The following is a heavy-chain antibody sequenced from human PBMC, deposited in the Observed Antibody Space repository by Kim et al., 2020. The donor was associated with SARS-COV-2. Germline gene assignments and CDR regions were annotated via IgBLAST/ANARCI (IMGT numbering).Heavy chain of an antibody. D-gene: IGHD3-10*01. CDR3: ASQDLSVMVRGPSFDY. CDR2: INHSGST. CDR1: GGSFSGYY. J-gene: IGHJ4*01. V-gene: IGHV4-34*01. Sequence: SETLSLTCAVYGGSFSGYYWSWIRQPPGKGLEWIGEINHSGSTNYNPSLKSRVTISVDTSKNQFSLKLSSVTAAATAVYYCASQDLSVMVRGPSFDYCG.